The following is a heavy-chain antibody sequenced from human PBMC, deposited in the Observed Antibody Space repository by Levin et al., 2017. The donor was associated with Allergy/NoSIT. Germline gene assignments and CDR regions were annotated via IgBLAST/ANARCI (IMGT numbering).Heavy chain of an antibody. D-gene: IGHD3-10*01. CDR2: MYHSGLT. CDR3: ARRGVGIDAFDI. V-gene: IGHV4-4*02. Sequence: SETLSLTCAVSDGSISSSSWWSWVRQPPGKGLEWIGEMYHSGLTNYKTSLKSRVTISVDKSKNQFSLNLTSVTAADTAVYYCARRGVGIDAFDIWGQGTMDTVSS. J-gene: IGHJ3*02. CDR1: DGSISSSSW.